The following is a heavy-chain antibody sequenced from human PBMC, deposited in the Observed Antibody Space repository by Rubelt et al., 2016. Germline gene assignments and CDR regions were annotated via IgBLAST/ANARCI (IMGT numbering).Heavy chain of an antibody. J-gene: IGHJ4*02. Sequence: PASGFSFSSYWMSWVRQAPGEGLEWVANIKQDGSEKYYVDSVKGRFTISRDNAKNSRYLQMNSLRAEDTAVYYCARDWTVTTHFDYWGQGILVTVSS. CDR2: IKQDGSEK. D-gene: IGHD4-17*01. CDR3: ARDWTVTTHFDY. V-gene: IGHV3-7*04. CDR1: GFSFSSYW.